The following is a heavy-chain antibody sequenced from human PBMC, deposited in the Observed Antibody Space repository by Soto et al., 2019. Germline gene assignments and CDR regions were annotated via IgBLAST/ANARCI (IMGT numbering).Heavy chain of an antibody. Sequence: GGSLRLSCAASGFTFSSYAMHWVRQAPGKGLEWVAVISYDGSNKYYADSVKGRFTISRDNSKNTLYLQMNSLRAEDTAVYYCARDGRGYDSSGCYGFLGFLGYWGQGTLVTVSS. CDR1: GFTFSSYA. CDR2: ISYDGSNK. V-gene: IGHV3-30-3*01. D-gene: IGHD3-22*01. CDR3: ARDGRGYDSSGCYGFLGFLGY. J-gene: IGHJ4*02.